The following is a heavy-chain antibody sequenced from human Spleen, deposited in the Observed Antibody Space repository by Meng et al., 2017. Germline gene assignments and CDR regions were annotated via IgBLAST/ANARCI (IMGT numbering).Heavy chain of an antibody. CDR3: ARDGSGYGRFDP. J-gene: IGHJ5*02. D-gene: IGHD3-22*01. CDR1: GGSIRSGDYY. CDR2: IYYSEST. V-gene: IGHV4-30-4*01. Sequence: QVQLQESGPGLVKPSQTLSRTCTVSGGSIRSGDYYWSWIRQPPGKGLEWIGDIYYSESTYYTPSLQSRVTISVDTSKNQFSLRLSSVTAADTAVYYCARDGSGYGRFDPWGQGTLVTVSS.